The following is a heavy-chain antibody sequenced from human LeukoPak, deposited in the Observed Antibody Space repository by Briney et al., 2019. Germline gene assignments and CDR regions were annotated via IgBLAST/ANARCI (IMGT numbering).Heavy chain of an antibody. D-gene: IGHD3-10*01. V-gene: IGHV1-8*01. CDR3: ASRSITMVRGVIITFNWFDP. CDR1: GYTFTSYD. Sequence: ASVKVSCKASGYTFTSYDINWVRQATGQGLEWMGWMNPNSGNTGYAQKFQGRVTMTRNTSISTAYMELSSLRSEDTAVYYCASRSITMVRGVIITFNWFDPWGQGTLVTVPS. CDR2: MNPNSGNT. J-gene: IGHJ5*02.